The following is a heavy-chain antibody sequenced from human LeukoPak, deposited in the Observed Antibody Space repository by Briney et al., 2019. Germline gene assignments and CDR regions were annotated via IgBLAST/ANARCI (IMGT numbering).Heavy chain of an antibody. Sequence: PGGPLRLSCAASGFTFSSYGMHWVRQAPGKGLEWVAFIRYDGSNKYYADSVKGRFTIFRDNSKNTLYLQMNSLRAEDTAVYYCAKEVRRYCSSTSCYYMDVWGKGTTVTISS. CDR2: IRYDGSNK. J-gene: IGHJ6*03. CDR1: GFTFSSYG. CDR3: AKEVRRYCSSTSCYYMDV. V-gene: IGHV3-30*02. D-gene: IGHD2-2*01.